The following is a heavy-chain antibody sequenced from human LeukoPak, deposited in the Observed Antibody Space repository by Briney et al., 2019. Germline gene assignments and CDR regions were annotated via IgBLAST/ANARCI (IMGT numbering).Heavy chain of an antibody. CDR2: IYPSDSDT. CDR3: ASHTMVQGVIGAFDV. Sequence: GESLKISCKGSGYSFTTYWIGWVRQMPGKGLEWMGIIYPSDSDTRYSPSFQGQVTISADKSISTAYLQWSSLKASDTAMYYCASHTMVQGVIGAFDVWGQGTMVTVSS. V-gene: IGHV5-51*01. D-gene: IGHD3-10*01. CDR1: GYSFTTYW. J-gene: IGHJ3*01.